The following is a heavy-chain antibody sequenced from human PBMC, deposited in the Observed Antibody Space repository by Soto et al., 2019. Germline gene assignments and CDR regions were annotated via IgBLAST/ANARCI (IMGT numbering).Heavy chain of an antibody. V-gene: IGHV1-69*13. Sequence: GASVKVSCKASGGTFSSYAISWVRQAPGQGLEWMGGIIPIFGTANYAQKFQGRVTITADESTSTAYMELSSLRSEDTAVYYCARSYHDYYDSSGYDPWWFDPWGQGTLVTVSS. CDR2: IIPIFGTA. CDR1: GGTFSSYA. J-gene: IGHJ5*02. D-gene: IGHD3-22*01. CDR3: ARSYHDYYDSSGYDPWWFDP.